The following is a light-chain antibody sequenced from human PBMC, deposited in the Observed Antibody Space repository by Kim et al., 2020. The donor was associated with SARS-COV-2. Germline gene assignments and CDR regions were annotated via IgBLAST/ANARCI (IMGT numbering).Light chain of an antibody. CDR3: QQYGSSPIT. CDR1: QSVTSNF. V-gene: IGKV3-20*01. J-gene: IGKJ4*02. CDR2: GAS. Sequence: EIVLTQSPGTLSLSPGERAILSCRASQSVTSNFLAWYQQKPGQAPRLLTYGASSRATGIPVRFSGSGSGTDFTLTISRLEPEDFAVYYCQQYGSSPITFGGGTKVDIK.